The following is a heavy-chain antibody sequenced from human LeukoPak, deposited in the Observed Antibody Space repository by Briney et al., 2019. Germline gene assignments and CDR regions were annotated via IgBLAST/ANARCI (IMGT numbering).Heavy chain of an antibody. J-gene: IGHJ4*02. Sequence: PGGSLRLSCAVSGFTFSSYSMNWVRQAPGKGLEWVSYISSSGDTIYYADSVKGRFTISRDNAKNSLYLQMNSLRAEDTAVYYCAREGDPHFDYWGQGSLVTVSS. CDR3: AREGDPHFDY. CDR1: GFTFSSYS. D-gene: IGHD3-16*01. V-gene: IGHV3-48*04. CDR2: ISSSGDTI.